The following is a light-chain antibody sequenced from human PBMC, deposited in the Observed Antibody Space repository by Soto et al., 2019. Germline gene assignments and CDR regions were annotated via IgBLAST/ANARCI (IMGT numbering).Light chain of an antibody. V-gene: IGKV1-9*01. Sequence: DIQLTQSPSLLSASVGDRVTMTCRASLGISGYLAWYQQKPGKVPRLLIYSASTLQSGVPSRFSGSGSGTDFTLTISRLEPEDFAVYYCQQYGSSRTFGPGTKVDIK. CDR3: QQYGSSRT. J-gene: IGKJ3*01. CDR2: SAS. CDR1: LGISGY.